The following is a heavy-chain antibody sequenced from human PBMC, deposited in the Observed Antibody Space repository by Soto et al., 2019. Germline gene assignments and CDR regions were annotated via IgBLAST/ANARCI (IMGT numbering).Heavy chain of an antibody. CDR3: ARDPQYDYGLDAFDI. J-gene: IGHJ3*02. CDR2: IHHSGNT. CDR1: GVSITSNNW. V-gene: IGHV4-4*02. D-gene: IGHD4-17*01. Sequence: QVQLQESGPGLVKPSGTLTLTCAVSGVSITSNNWWSWVRQPPGKGLEWIGEIHHSGNTNYNPSLSRRVTISVEKSKNQFSLKLRSVTAADTAVYYCARDPQYDYGLDAFDIWGQGTMVSVSS.